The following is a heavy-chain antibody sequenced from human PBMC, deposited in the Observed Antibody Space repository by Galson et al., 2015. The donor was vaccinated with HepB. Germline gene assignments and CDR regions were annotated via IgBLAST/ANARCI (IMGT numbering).Heavy chain of an antibody. CDR1: GFTFSRYA. CDR3: AKASRGTTFPSGAFDI. Sequence: SLRLSCAASGFTFSRYAMSWVRQAPGKGLEWVSTISSSGGSTYYADSVKGRFTFSRDNSKNTLYMEMNSLRAEDTAVYYCAKASRGTTFPSGAFDIWGQGTMVTVSS. D-gene: IGHD2-2*01. J-gene: IGHJ3*02. V-gene: IGHV3-23*01. CDR2: ISSSGGST.